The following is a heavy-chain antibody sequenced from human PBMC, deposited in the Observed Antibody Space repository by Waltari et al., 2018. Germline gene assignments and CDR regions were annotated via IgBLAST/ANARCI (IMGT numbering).Heavy chain of an antibody. J-gene: IGHJ5*02. D-gene: IGHD3-10*01. V-gene: IGHV3-48*03. Sequence: EVQLVESGGGLVQPGGSLRLSCAASGFTFSSYEMNWVRQAPGKGLEWVSYISSSGSTIDYADSVKGRFTISRDNAKNSLYLQMNSLRAEDTAVYYCAKGGGYFGSGTYYKNNWFDPWGQGTRVTVSS. CDR2: ISSSGSTI. CDR1: GFTFSSYE. CDR3: AKGGGYFGSGTYYKNNWFDP.